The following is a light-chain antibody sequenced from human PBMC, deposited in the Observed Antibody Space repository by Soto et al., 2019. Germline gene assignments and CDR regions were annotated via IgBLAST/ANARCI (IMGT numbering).Light chain of an antibody. CDR2: EVI. CDR1: SSDVGGYNY. Sequence: QSALTQPASVSGSPGQSITISCTGTSSDVGGYNYVSWYQQYPGKVPKLMIYEVISRPSGVSNRFAGSKSDNTASLTISGLQAEDEADYYCSSFTSSNTLVFGEGTKVTVL. J-gene: IGLJ2*01. V-gene: IGLV2-14*01. CDR3: SSFTSSNTLV.